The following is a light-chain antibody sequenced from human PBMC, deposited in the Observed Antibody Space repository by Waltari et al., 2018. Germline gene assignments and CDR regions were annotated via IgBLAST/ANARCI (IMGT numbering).Light chain of an antibody. V-gene: IGKV1-33*01. CDR2: DAS. CDR3: QQYDNLPLYT. CDR1: QDISNY. Sequence: DLQMTQSPSSLSASVGDRVSITCQASQDISNYLHLYQQKPGKAPKLLIYDASNLQPGVPSRFSGSGSATDFTFIISSLQPEDIATYYCQQYDNLPLYTFGQGTKLEIK. J-gene: IGKJ2*01.